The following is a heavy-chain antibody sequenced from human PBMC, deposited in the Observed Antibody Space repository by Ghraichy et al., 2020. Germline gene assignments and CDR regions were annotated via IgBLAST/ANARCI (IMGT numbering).Heavy chain of an antibody. CDR2: IYYSGST. CDR1: GGSVSSGSYY. Sequence: SETLSLTCTVSGGSVSSGSYYWSWIRQPPGKGLEWIGYIYYSGSTNYKPSLKSRVTISVDTSKNQFSLKLSSVTAADTAVYYCARTSYDILTGGVYGMDVWGQGTTVTVSS. CDR3: ARTSYDILTGGVYGMDV. J-gene: IGHJ6*02. V-gene: IGHV4-61*01. D-gene: IGHD3-9*01.